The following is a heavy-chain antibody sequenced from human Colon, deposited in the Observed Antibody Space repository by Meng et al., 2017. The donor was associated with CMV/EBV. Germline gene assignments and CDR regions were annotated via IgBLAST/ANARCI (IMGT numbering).Heavy chain of an antibody. J-gene: IGHJ6*02. D-gene: IGHD6-6*01. CDR1: GFTFSNYG. V-gene: IGHV3-30*02. Sequence: SCAASGFTFSNYGIHWVRQAPGKGLEWVAFIRYDGNDKYYGDSVKGRFTISRDNSKNTLYLQMNSLRPEDTAVYYCAKHIRQLIKYYFYGMNVWGQGTTVTVS. CDR3: AKHIRQLIKYYFYGMNV. CDR2: IRYDGNDK.